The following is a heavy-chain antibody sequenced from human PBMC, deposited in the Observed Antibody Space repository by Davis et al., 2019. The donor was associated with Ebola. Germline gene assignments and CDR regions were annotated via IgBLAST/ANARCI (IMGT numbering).Heavy chain of an antibody. V-gene: IGHV3-74*01. CDR1: GFTFSSYC. Sequence: HTGGSLRLSCAASGFTFSSYCMHWVRQAPGKGLVWVSRINSDGSTTGYADSVKGRFTISRDNAKNTLYLQMNSLRVEDTALYYCAREGNWNRDYWGQGTLVTVSS. D-gene: IGHD1-20*01. CDR2: INSDGSTT. J-gene: IGHJ4*02. CDR3: AREGNWNRDY.